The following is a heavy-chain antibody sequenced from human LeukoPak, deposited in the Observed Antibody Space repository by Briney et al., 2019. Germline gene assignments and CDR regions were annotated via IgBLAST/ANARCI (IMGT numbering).Heavy chain of an antibody. Sequence: PGGSLRLSCAVSGITLSNYGMSWVRQAPGKGLEWVAGLSGSGGGTNYADSVKGRFTISRDNAKNTLYLQMNSLRAADTAVYFCAKRGVVIRVILVGFHKEAYYFDSWGQGALVTVSS. V-gene: IGHV3-23*01. CDR3: AKRGVVIRVILVGFHKEAYYFDS. CDR2: LSGSGGGT. J-gene: IGHJ4*02. D-gene: IGHD3-10*01. CDR1: GITLSNYG.